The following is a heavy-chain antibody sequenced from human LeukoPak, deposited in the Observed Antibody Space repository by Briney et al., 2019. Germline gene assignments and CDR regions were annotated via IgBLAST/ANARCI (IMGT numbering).Heavy chain of an antibody. CDR2: ISWNSGSI. CDR1: GFTFDDYA. CDR3: ARVVDYGWFDP. J-gene: IGHJ5*02. D-gene: IGHD3-16*01. V-gene: IGHV3-9*01. Sequence: SLRLSCAASGFTFDDYAMHWVRQAPGKGLEWVSGISWNSGSIGYVDSVKGRFTISGDNAKNSLYLQMNSVRDEDTAVYYCARVVDYGWFDPWGQGTLVAVSS.